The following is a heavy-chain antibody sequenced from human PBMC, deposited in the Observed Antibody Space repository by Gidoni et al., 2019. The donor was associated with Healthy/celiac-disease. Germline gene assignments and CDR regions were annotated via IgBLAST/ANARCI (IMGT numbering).Heavy chain of an antibody. Sequence: QVQLVESGGGVVQPGRSLSLSCAASGFTFSSYGMHWVRQAPGKGLEWVAVISYDGSNKYYADPVKGRFTISRDNSKNTLYLQMNSLRAEDTAVYYCANNGFDPWGQGTLVTVSS. V-gene: IGHV3-30*18. CDR1: GFTFSSYG. J-gene: IGHJ5*02. CDR3: ANNGFDP. CDR2: ISYDGSNK.